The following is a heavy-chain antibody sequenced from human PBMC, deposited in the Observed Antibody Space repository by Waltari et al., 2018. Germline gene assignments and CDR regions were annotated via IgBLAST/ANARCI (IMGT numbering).Heavy chain of an antibody. CDR2: IKEDGSRK. J-gene: IGHJ4*02. D-gene: IGHD3-10*01. V-gene: IGHV3-7*01. Sequence: EVQLAESGGGLVQPGGSLRLSCAASGFVFSASWLSWVRQAPGKGLEWVAQIKEDGSRKYYVGSVRDRFTISRDNAKNSLYLEMNSLRDEDTAVYYCAKDRGWFRFDYWGQGTLVTVSP. CDR1: GFVFSASW. CDR3: AKDRGWFRFDY.